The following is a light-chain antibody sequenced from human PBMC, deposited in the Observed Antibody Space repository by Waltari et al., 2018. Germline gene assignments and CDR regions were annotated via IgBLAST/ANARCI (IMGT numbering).Light chain of an antibody. CDR2: AAS. CDR1: HGITTY. Sequence: DIQMTQSPSSLSASVGDRVTITCRASHGITTYLNWYQQKPGKAPNLLIYAASSLQSGVPSRFSGSGSGTEFTLTISSLRPEDFATYYCQQTNTVPLTFGGGTKVEIK. V-gene: IGKV1-39*01. J-gene: IGKJ4*01. CDR3: QQTNTVPLT.